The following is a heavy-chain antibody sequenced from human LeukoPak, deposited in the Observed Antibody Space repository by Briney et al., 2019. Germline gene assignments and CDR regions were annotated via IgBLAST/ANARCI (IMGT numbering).Heavy chain of an antibody. CDR1: GFTFSSYS. CDR3: ARLVGAHFDY. J-gene: IGHJ4*02. Sequence: AGGSLRLSCAASGFTFSSYSMNWVRQAPGKGLEWVSYISSSSSTIYYADSVKGRFTISRDNAKNSLYLQMNSLRAEDTAVYYCARLVGAHFDYWGQGTLVTVSS. V-gene: IGHV3-48*04. D-gene: IGHD1-26*01. CDR2: ISSSSSTI.